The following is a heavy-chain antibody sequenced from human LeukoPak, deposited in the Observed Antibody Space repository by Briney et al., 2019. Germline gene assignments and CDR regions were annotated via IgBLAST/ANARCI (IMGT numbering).Heavy chain of an antibody. J-gene: IGHJ5*02. CDR2: IYSDGVT. CDR3: ARDRAEGKTWVEFDP. Sequence: GGSLRLSCAASGFIVNSYAMSWVRQAPGKGLAWVSLIYSDGVTQYADSVKGRFTISRDNSKNTLYLQMNSLRDEDTAVYFCARDRAEGKTWVEFDPWGQGTLVTVPS. V-gene: IGHV3-66*02. CDR1: GFIVNSYA.